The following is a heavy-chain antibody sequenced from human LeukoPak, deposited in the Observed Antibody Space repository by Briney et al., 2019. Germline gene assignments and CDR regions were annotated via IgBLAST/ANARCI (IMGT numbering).Heavy chain of an antibody. CDR2: IKQDGSEK. J-gene: IGHJ6*02. Sequence: PGGSLRLSCTASGFTFSTYWMSWVRQAPGKGLEWVANIKQDGSEKYYVDFVKGRFTISRDNAKNSLYLQMNSLRAEDTAVYYCARGYGSGNHYYGMDVWGQGTTVTVSS. CDR1: GFTFSTYW. V-gene: IGHV3-7*01. D-gene: IGHD3-10*01. CDR3: ARGYGSGNHYYGMDV.